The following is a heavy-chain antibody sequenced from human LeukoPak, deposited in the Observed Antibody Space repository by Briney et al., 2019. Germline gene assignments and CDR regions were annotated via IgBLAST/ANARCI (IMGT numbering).Heavy chain of an antibody. CDR2: ISNKANSYTT. J-gene: IGHJ3*01. CDR1: GFTFSDQY. CDR3: TRGYSGAYVYAFDV. Sequence: GGSLRLSCAASGFTFSDQYIDWVRQAPGKGLERVGRISNKANSYTTEYATSVRGRFTISRDDSKDSLYLQMNGLKTEDTAVYHCTRGYSGAYVYAFDVWGQGTMVTVSS. V-gene: IGHV3-72*01. D-gene: IGHD5-12*01.